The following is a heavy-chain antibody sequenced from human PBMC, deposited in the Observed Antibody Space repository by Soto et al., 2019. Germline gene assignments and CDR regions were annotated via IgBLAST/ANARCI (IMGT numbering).Heavy chain of an antibody. Sequence: GESLKISCKGSGYSFSIYWIGWVRQMPGKGLEWMVVIYPGDSDTRYSPSFQGQVTISADRSINTAYLQWSSLKASDTAMYYCARQDGDGLFYFDYWGQGTLVTVSS. D-gene: IGHD4-17*01. J-gene: IGHJ4*02. CDR3: ARQDGDGLFYFDY. V-gene: IGHV5-51*01. CDR2: IYPGDSDT. CDR1: GYSFSIYW.